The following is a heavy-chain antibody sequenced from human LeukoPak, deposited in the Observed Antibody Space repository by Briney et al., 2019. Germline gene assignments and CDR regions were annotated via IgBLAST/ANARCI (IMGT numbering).Heavy chain of an antibody. V-gene: IGHV4-39*01. CDR3: ARQGGSYYTPFDS. CDR1: GGSISSSSYY. D-gene: IGHD1-26*01. Sequence: PSQTLSLTCTVSGGSISSSSYYWGWIRQPPGKGLEWIGNIYYSGSTYYNPSLRSRVTISVDTSKNQFSLKLNSVTAADTAVYYCARQGGSYYTPFDSWGQGTLVTVSS. J-gene: IGHJ4*02. CDR2: IYYSGST.